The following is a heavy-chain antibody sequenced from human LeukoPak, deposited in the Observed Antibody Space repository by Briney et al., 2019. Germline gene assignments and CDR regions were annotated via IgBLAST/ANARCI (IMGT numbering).Heavy chain of an antibody. V-gene: IGHV4-59*01. CDR2: IYYSGST. Sequence: SETLSLTCTVSGGSISSYYWSWIRQPPGKGLEWIGYIYYSGSTNYNPSLKSRVTISVDTSKNQFSLKLSSVTAADTAVYYCARDPGSYYGSEDAFDIWGQGTMVTVSS. J-gene: IGHJ3*02. CDR1: GGSISSYY. D-gene: IGHD3-10*01. CDR3: ARDPGSYYGSEDAFDI.